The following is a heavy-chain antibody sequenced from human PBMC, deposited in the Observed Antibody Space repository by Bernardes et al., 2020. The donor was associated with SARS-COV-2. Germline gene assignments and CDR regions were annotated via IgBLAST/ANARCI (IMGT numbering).Heavy chain of an antibody. CDR3: AKREYYDFWSGPIDY. D-gene: IGHD3-3*01. Sequence: RLSCAASGFTFRSYAMSWVRQAPGKGLEWVSAIVGSGGSTYYADSVKGRFTISRDNSKNTLYLQMNSLRAEDTAVYYCAKREYYDFWSGPIDYWGQGTLVTVSS. CDR2: IVGSGGST. V-gene: IGHV3-23*01. CDR1: GFTFRSYA. J-gene: IGHJ4*02.